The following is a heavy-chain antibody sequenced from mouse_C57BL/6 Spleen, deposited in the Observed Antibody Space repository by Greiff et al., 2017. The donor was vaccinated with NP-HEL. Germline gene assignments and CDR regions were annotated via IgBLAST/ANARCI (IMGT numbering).Heavy chain of an antibody. CDR1: GYTFTSYG. CDR2: IYPRSGNT. CDR3: APINNYGSHWYFDV. Sequence: VQLQQSGAELARPGASVKLSCKASGYTFTSYGISWVKQRTGQGLEWIGEIYPRSGNTYYNEKFKGKATLTADKSSSTAYMELRSLTSEDSAVYFCAPINNYGSHWYFDVWGTGTTVTVSS. V-gene: IGHV1-81*01. D-gene: IGHD1-1*01. J-gene: IGHJ1*03.